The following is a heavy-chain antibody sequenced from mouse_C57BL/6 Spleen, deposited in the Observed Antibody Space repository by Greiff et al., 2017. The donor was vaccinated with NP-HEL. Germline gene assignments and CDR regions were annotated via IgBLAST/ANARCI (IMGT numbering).Heavy chain of an antibody. CDR2: FYPGSGSI. J-gene: IGHJ3*01. D-gene: IGHD1-1*01. V-gene: IGHV1-62-2*01. CDR1: GYTFTEYT. CDR3: ARHEEGGYYGSSGFAY. Sequence: QVQLQQSGAELVKPGASVKLSCKASGYTFTEYTIHWVKQRSGQGLEWIGWFYPGSGSIKYNEKFKDKATLTADKSSSTVYMGLSRLTSEDSAVYFCARHEEGGYYGSSGFAYWGQGTLVTVSA.